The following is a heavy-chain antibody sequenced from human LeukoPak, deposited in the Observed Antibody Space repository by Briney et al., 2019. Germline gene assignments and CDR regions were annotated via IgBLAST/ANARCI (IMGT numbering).Heavy chain of an antibody. V-gene: IGHV4-4*07. CDR3: ARSRSSSGRGRDAFDI. Sequence: PSETLSLTCTVSGGSISSYYWSWIRQPAGKGLEWIGRVYRSGTTNYDPSLKSRVAMSVDTSKNQFSLKLRSVTAADTAVYYCARSRSSSGRGRDAFDIWGQGTMVTVSS. J-gene: IGHJ3*02. CDR2: VYRSGTT. D-gene: IGHD3-10*01. CDR1: GGSISSYY.